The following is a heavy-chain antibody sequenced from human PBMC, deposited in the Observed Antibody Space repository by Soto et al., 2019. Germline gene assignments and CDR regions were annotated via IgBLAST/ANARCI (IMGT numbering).Heavy chain of an antibody. CDR3: VRRLGEGMDV. CDR2: IWFDASDK. J-gene: IGHJ6*02. V-gene: IGHV3-33*01. Sequence: QVQLVESGGGLVQPGRSLRLSCTTSGFIFTNYGFHWVRQAPGKGLEWVAVIWFDASDKYYADSVKGRFTISRDNSKNTVYLHMNSLRAEDTAVYYCVRRLGEGMDVWGQGTTVTVSS. CDR1: GFIFTNYG. D-gene: IGHD3-16*01.